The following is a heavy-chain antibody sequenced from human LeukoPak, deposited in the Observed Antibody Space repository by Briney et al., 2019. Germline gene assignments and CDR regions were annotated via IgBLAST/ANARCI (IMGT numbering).Heavy chain of an antibody. V-gene: IGHV3-23*01. Sequence: QPGGSLRFSCATSGFTFSSYAMSWVRQAPGKGLEWVSAISGSGGSTYYADSVKGRFTISRDNSKNTLYLQMNSLRAEDTAVYYCAKKGLNLGYCSSTSCPPSEIGYYYGMDVWGQGTTVTVSS. CDR2: ISGSGGST. CDR3: AKKGLNLGYCSSTSCPPSEIGYYYGMDV. CDR1: GFTFSSYA. D-gene: IGHD2-2*01. J-gene: IGHJ6*02.